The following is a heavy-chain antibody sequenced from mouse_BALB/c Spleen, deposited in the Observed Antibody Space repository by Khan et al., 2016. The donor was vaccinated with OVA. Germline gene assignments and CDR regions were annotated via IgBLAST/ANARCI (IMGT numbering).Heavy chain of an antibody. Sequence: EVQLEESGGGLVQPGGSMKLSCVASGFTFSNYWMNWVSQSPEKGLEWVAEIRLKSDDYVTHYAESVKGRFTISRDDSTSSVYLQINNLRAEDTVIYYCWILLWGQGTTLTVSS. CDR2: IRLKSDDYVT. V-gene: IGHV6-6*02. CDR3: WILL. CDR1: GFTFSNYW. J-gene: IGHJ2*01.